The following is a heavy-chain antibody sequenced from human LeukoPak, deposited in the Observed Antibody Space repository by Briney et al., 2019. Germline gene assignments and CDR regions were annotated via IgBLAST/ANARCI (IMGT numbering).Heavy chain of an antibody. CDR1: GYSISSSNY. V-gene: IGHV4-28*05. J-gene: IGHJ3*02. D-gene: IGHD4-17*01. CDR2: IYYSGSI. Sequence: SETLSLTCAVSGYSISSSNYWAWIRQPPGKGLEWIGHIYYSGSIYYNPSPKSRVTMSVDTSENQFSLKLSSVTAVDTAVYYCARKATTGPTKAAFDIWGQGTMVTVSS. CDR3: ARKATTGPTKAAFDI.